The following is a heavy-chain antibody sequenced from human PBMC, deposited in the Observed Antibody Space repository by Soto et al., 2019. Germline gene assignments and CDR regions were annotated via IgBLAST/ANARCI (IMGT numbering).Heavy chain of an antibody. CDR2: IIPIFGTA. CDR3: ERGGTEYYDSSGYYYTLDY. CDR1: VGTFSRYA. D-gene: IGHD3-22*01. J-gene: IGHJ4*02. Sequence: ASVKDSCKASVGTFSRYAISWVRQAPGQGLAWMGGIIPIFGTATYAQTFQGRVTITADESTSTAYMDLSSLRSEDTAVYYCERGGTEYYDSSGYYYTLDYWGQGTLVTVSS. V-gene: IGHV1-69*13.